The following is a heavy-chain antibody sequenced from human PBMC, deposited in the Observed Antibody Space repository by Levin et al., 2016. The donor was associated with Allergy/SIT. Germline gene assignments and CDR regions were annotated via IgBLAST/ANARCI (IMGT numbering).Heavy chain of an antibody. CDR2: ISGSGGST. D-gene: IGHD3-3*01. CDR3: AKDGGRGYDFWSGSDY. J-gene: IGHJ4*02. Sequence: WIRQPPGKGLEWVSAISGSGGSTYYADSVKGRFTISRDNSKNTLYLQMNSLRAEDTAVYYCAKDGGRGYDFWSGSDYWGQGTLVTVSS. V-gene: IGHV3-23*01.